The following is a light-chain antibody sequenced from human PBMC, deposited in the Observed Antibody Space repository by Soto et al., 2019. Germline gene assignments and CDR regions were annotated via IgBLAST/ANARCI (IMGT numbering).Light chain of an antibody. CDR3: TSYTSTSNPFV. J-gene: IGLJ1*01. V-gene: IGLV2-14*01. CDR2: EVS. CDR1: SSDVGGFNH. Sequence: QSVLTQPASVSGSPGQSITISCTGTSSDVGGFNHVSWYQQHPGKAPQLMIYEVSNRPSGVSNRFSGSKSGNTASLTISGLQAEDEADYYCTSYTSTSNPFVFGTGTKLTVL.